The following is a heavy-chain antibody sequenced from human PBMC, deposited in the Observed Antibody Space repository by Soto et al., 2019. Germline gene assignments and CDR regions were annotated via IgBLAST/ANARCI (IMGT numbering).Heavy chain of an antibody. J-gene: IGHJ4*02. CDR3: ARGGATTVTFFDY. Sequence: GGSLRLSCATSGFTFSSYAMSWVRQAPGKGLEWLSGISGSGGSTYYADSVRGRFTISRDKSKTTLYLQMNSLRAEDTAVYHCARGGATTVTFFDYWGQGNLVTVSS. D-gene: IGHD4-17*01. V-gene: IGHV3-23*01. CDR2: ISGSGGST. CDR1: GFTFSSYA.